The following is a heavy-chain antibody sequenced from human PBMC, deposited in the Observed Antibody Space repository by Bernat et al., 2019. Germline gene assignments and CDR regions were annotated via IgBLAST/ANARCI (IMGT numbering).Heavy chain of an antibody. CDR1: GFTFTSSA. V-gene: IGHV1-58*01. J-gene: IGHJ4*02. CDR2: FVVGSGNT. D-gene: IGHD1-26*01. CDR3: AAVGVGANQLIFDY. Sequence: QMQLVQSGPEVKKPGTSVKVSCKASGFTFTSSAVQWVRQARGQRLEWIGWFVVGSGNTNYAKKFQKRVTITRDMSTSTTYMELSSLRSEDTAVYYCAAVGVGANQLIFDYWGQGTLVTVSS.